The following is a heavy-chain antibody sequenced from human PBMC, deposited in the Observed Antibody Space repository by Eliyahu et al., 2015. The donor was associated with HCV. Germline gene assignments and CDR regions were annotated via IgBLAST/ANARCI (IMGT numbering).Heavy chain of an antibody. CDR3: ARVIYDSSGYRGY. D-gene: IGHD3-22*01. J-gene: IGHJ4*02. V-gene: IGHV1-2*02. Sequence: QVKLVQSGAEVKKPXAXVKVSCKASGXTFTGXYMHWVRQAPGQGXEWMGWINPNXGGTNYAQKFQGRVTMTRDTSISTAYMELSRLRSDDTAVYYCARVIYDSSGYRGYWGQGTLVTVSS. CDR2: INPNXGGT. CDR1: GXTFTGXY.